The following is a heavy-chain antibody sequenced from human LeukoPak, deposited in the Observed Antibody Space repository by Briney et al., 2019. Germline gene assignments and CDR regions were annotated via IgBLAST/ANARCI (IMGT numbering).Heavy chain of an antibody. Sequence: PSETLSLTCSVSGGSISSSSYYWGWIRQPPGKGLEWIGSIYYSGSTNYNPSLKSRVTISVDTSKNQFSLKLSSVTAADTAVYYCARVVRYYYYYMDVWGKGTTVTVSS. CDR2: IYYSGST. V-gene: IGHV4-39*07. J-gene: IGHJ6*03. CDR3: ARVVRYYYYYMDV. D-gene: IGHD2-2*01. CDR1: GGSISSSSYY.